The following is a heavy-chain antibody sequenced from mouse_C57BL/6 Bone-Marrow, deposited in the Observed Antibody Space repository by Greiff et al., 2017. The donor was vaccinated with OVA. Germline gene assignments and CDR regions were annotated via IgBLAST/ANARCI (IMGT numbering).Heavy chain of an antibody. V-gene: IGHV5-6*01. Sequence: EMKLVESGGDLVKPGGFLKLSCAASGFTFSSYGMSWVRQTPDKRLEWVATISSGGSYTYYPDSVQGRFTISRDNAKNTLYLQLSSLKSEDTAMYYCARARLFAYWGQGTLVTVSA. CDR2: ISSGGSYT. CDR3: ARARLFAY. CDR1: GFTFSSYG. J-gene: IGHJ3*01.